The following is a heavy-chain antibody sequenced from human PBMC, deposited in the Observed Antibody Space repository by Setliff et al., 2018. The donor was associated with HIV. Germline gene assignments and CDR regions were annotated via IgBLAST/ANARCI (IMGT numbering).Heavy chain of an antibody. CDR2: IHPNGGAT. J-gene: IGHJ6*03. Sequence: VASVKVSCKAFGYTFTSYFLHWVRQAPGQGLEWLGIIHPNGGATNNAQKLQGRLTVTTDTSTGTLYMELSNLRSEDTSLYYCAGNAGWELPRSLYYYYYCMDFWGKGTTVTVSS. CDR1: GYTFTSYF. CDR3: AGNAGWELPRSLYYYYYCMDF. V-gene: IGHV1-46*01. D-gene: IGHD1-26*01.